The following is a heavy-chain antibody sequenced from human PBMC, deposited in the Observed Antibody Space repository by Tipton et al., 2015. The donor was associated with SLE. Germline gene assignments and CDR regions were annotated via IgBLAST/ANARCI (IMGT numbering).Heavy chain of an antibody. CDR1: GGSIISGDSITSYY. CDR3: TRGNVISWFGP. Sequence: TLSLTCTVSGGSIISGDSITSYYWGWIRQPPGKGLEWIGNFYHSGITYYNPSLKTRVTISIDTSKNQFSLRLTSVTAADTALYYCTRGNVISWFGPWGRGTLVTVSS. V-gene: IGHV4-39*07. J-gene: IGHJ5*02. CDR2: FYHSGIT. D-gene: IGHD4-11*01.